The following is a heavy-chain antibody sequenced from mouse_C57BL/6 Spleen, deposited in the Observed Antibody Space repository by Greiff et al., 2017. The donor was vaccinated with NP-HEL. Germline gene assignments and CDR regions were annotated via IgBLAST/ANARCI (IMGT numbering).Heavy chain of an antibody. D-gene: IGHD2-4*01. V-gene: IGHV5-4*01. J-gene: IGHJ3*01. CDR3: ARERTYYDYFAY. CDR2: ISDGGSYT. Sequence: EVHLVESGGGLVKPGGSLKLSCAASGFTFSSYAMSWVRQTPEKRLEWVATISDGGSYTYYPDNVKGRFTISRDNAKNNLYLQMSHLKSEDTATYYCARERTYYDYFAYWGQGTLVTVSA. CDR1: GFTFSSYA.